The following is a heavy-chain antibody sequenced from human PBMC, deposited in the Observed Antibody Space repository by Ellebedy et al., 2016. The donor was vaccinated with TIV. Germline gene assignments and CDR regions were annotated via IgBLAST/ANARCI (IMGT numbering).Heavy chain of an antibody. J-gene: IGHJ4*02. Sequence: SETLSLXXAVYGVSFRGYYWSWIRQPPGKGLEWIGEINHSGSTNYNPSLKSRVTISVDTSKNQFSLKLSSVTAADTAVYYCARVGRYDFWSGYYPYWGQGTLVTVSS. CDR1: GVSFRGYY. CDR2: INHSGST. CDR3: ARVGRYDFWSGYYPY. D-gene: IGHD3-3*01. V-gene: IGHV4-34*01.